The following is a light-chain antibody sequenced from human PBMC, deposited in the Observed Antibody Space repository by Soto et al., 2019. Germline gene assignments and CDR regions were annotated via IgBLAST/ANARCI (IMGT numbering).Light chain of an antibody. J-gene: IGLJ3*02. CDR1: SSDVGSYNL. V-gene: IGLV2-23*02. CDR2: DVS. CDR3: CSYAGSTTSWV. Sequence: QSALTQPASVSGSPGQSITISCTGTSSDVGSYNLVSWYQQHADKAPKLMIYDVSKRPSGISNRFSGSKSGSTASLTISGLPAEDEADYYCCSYAGSTTSWVFGGGTQLTV.